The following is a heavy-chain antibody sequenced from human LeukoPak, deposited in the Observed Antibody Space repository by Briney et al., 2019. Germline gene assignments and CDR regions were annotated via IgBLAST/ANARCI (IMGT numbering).Heavy chain of an antibody. V-gene: IGHV3-33*01. J-gene: IGHJ6*04. CDR1: GFTFSSYG. Sequence: GRSLRLSCAASGFTFSSYGMHWVRQAPGKGLEWVAVIWYDGSNKYYADSVKGRFTISRGNSKNTLYLQMNSLRAEDTAVYYCARGNGDSLLYGMDVWGKGTTVTVSS. CDR2: IWYDGSNK. D-gene: IGHD4-17*01. CDR3: ARGNGDSLLYGMDV.